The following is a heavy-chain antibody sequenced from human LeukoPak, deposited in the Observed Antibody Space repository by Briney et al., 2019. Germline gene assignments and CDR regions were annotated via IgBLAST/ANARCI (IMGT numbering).Heavy chain of an antibody. CDR1: GYTFTSYY. CDR3: ASTKGYSYGFGYY. J-gene: IGHJ4*02. CDR2: IIPIFGTA. V-gene: IGHV1-69*13. Sequence: GASVKVSCKASGYTFTSYYMHWVRQAPGQGLEWMGGIIPIFGTANYAQKFQGRVTITADESTSTAYMELSSLRSEDTAVYYCASTKGYSYGFGYYWGQGTLVTVSS. D-gene: IGHD5-18*01.